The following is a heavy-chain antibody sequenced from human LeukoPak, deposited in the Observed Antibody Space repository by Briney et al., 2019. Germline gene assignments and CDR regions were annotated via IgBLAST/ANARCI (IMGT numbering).Heavy chain of an antibody. CDR3: ASTGYSSGWYPRYYFDY. CDR2: IYYSGST. V-gene: IGHV4-59*12. CDR1: GGSISSYY. J-gene: IGHJ4*02. D-gene: IGHD6-19*01. Sequence: SETLSLTCTVSGGSISSYYWSWTRQPPGKGLEWIGYIYYSGSTNYNPSLKSRVTISVDTSKNQFSLKLSSVTAADTAVYYCASTGYSSGWYPRYYFDYWGQGTLVTVSS.